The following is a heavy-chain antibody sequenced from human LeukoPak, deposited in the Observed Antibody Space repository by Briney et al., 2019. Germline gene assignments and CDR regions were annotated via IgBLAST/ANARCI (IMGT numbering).Heavy chain of an antibody. Sequence: GGSLRLSCAASGFTFSSYSMNWVRQAPGKGLEWVSHITASGTAMFYADSVKGRFTISRDNAKNSLYLQMNSLRAEDTAVYYCARDHQWLVPDYWGQGTLVTVSS. J-gene: IGHJ4*02. CDR2: ITASGTAM. CDR3: ARDHQWLVPDY. CDR1: GFTFSSYS. V-gene: IGHV3-48*01. D-gene: IGHD6-19*01.